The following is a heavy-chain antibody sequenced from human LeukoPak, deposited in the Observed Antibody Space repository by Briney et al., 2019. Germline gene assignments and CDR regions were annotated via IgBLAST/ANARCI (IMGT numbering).Heavy chain of an antibody. Sequence: PSETLSLTCAVSGGAFSNYFWTWIRQPPGKGLEWIAEINASGSTNSNSSLRSRVAISLDTSKNQFSLRLTSVTAADTAAYYCARGQYCSTTTCYSARRYFDFWGQGTLVTVSS. CDR2: INASGST. CDR1: GGAFSNYF. CDR3: ARGQYCSTTTCYSARRYFDF. V-gene: IGHV4-34*01. J-gene: IGHJ4*02. D-gene: IGHD2-2*01.